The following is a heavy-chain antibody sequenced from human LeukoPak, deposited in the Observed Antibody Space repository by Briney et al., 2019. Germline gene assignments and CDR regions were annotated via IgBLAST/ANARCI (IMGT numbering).Heavy chain of an antibody. J-gene: IGHJ4*02. D-gene: IGHD2-21*01. CDR2: INPNSGAT. Sequence: ASVKVSCKASGYTFSGYYMHWVRQAPGQGLEWTGWINPNSGATNYAQKFQGRVTMTRDTSISTAYMELTRLRSDDTAVYYCARAYCGGDCYDSWGQGTLVTVSS. CDR1: GYTFSGYY. V-gene: IGHV1-2*02. CDR3: ARAYCGGDCYDS.